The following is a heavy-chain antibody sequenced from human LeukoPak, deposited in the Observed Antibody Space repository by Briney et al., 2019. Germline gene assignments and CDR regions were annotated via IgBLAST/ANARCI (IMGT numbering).Heavy chain of an antibody. J-gene: IGHJ4*02. D-gene: IGHD3-10*01. Sequence: SETLSLTCAVYGGSSSGYYWSWIRQSPGKGLEWIGGINRGGDTNYNPSLKSRVTMSVDTSKNQFSLKLSSVTAADTAVYYCARGYGSGSYFNYWGQGTLVTVSS. CDR1: GGSSSGYY. CDR3: ARGYGSGSYFNY. V-gene: IGHV4-34*01. CDR2: INRGGDT.